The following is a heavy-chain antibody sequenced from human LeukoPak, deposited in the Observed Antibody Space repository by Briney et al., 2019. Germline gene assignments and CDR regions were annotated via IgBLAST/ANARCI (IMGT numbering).Heavy chain of an antibody. J-gene: IGHJ4*02. Sequence: GEPLKISCKGSGHSFTSYWIAWVRQMPGKGLEWMGIIYPGDSDTRYSPSYQGQVTISADKSISTAYLQWSSLKASDTAMYFCARRQGSSPTGFDYWGQGTLVTVSS. CDR2: IYPGDSDT. D-gene: IGHD6-13*01. CDR1: GHSFTSYW. CDR3: ARRQGSSPTGFDY. V-gene: IGHV5-51*01.